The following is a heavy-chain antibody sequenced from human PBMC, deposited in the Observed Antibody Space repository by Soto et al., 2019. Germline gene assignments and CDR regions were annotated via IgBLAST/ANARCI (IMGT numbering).Heavy chain of an antibody. Sequence: GSLRLACTASGFTCSSYSMNWVRQAPGKGLEWVSYISSSSSTIYYADSVKGRFTISRDNAKNSLYLQMNSLRDEDTAVYYCARVADWVYYFDYWGQGTLVTVSS. D-gene: IGHD2-15*01. J-gene: IGHJ4*02. CDR2: ISSSSSTI. CDR3: ARVADWVYYFDY. V-gene: IGHV3-48*02. CDR1: GFTCSSYS.